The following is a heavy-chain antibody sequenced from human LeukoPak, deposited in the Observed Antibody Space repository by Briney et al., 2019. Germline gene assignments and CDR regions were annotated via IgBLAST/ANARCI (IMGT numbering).Heavy chain of an antibody. Sequence: SETLSLTCTVSGGSISSYYWSWIRQPPGKGLEGIGYIYYSGSTNYNPSLKSRVTISRDTSKNQFSLKLGSVAAADTALYFCARVVGRTRRILGYWFLDLWGRGTLVTVSS. J-gene: IGHJ2*01. CDR2: IYYSGST. CDR3: ARVVGRTRRILGYWFLDL. D-gene: IGHD2-21*01. V-gene: IGHV4-59*08. CDR1: GGSISSYY.